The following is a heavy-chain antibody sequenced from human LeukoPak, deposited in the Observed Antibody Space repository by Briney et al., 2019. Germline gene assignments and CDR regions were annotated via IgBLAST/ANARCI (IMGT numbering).Heavy chain of an antibody. CDR3: ARAASLNYYDTTAYYSDDAFDI. V-gene: IGHV3-53*01. Sequence: GGSLSLFCGVSGFTVSTNYMSWVRQAPGEGLVWVSFIFCGGNTYYADSVKGRFTISRDNSKNTLYLQMNSLRADDTAVYFCARAASLNYYDTTAYYSDDAFDIWGQGTMVTVSS. D-gene: IGHD3-22*01. CDR1: GFTVSTNY. CDR2: IFCGGNT. J-gene: IGHJ3*02.